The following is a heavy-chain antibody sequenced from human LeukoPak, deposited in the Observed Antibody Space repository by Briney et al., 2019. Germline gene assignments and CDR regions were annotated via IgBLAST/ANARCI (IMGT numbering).Heavy chain of an antibody. CDR1: GFTFSSYA. CDR2: TSGSGGST. J-gene: IGHJ6*02. Sequence: GGSLRLSCAASGFTFSSYAMSWVRQAPGKGLEWVSATSGSGGSTYYADSVKGRFTISRDNSKNTLYLQMNSLRAEDTAVYYCAKEIGIAAAGTRYYYGMDVWGQGTTVTVSS. CDR3: AKEIGIAAAGTRYYYGMDV. D-gene: IGHD6-13*01. V-gene: IGHV3-23*01.